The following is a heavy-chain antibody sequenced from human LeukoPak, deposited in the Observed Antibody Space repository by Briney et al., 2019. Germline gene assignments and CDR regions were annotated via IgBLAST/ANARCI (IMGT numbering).Heavy chain of an antibody. V-gene: IGHV4-61*02. CDR3: ARGIVTSYDSSRDAFDI. CDR2: IYSPGT. CDR1: AGSINSGDYY. D-gene: IGHD3-22*01. Sequence: SQTLSLTCTVSAGSINSGDYYWSWIRQHAGKGLEWIGRIYSPGTNYNYNPSLKSRVNISIDTSNNQFYLKLTSVAAADTAVYYCARGIVTSYDSSRDAFDIWGQGTMVTVSS. J-gene: IGHJ3*02.